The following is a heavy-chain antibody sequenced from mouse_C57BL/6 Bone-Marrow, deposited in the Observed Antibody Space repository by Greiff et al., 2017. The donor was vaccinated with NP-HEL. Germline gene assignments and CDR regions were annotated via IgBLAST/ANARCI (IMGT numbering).Heavy chain of an antibody. CDR2: INPYNGGT. CDR1: GYTFTDYY. Sequence: VQLQQSGPVLVKPGASVKMSCKASGYTFTDYYMNWVKQSHGKSLEWIGVINPYNGGTSYNQKFKGKATLTVDKSSSTAYMELNSLTSEDSAVYYCASPSYYSNYEDYWGQGTTLTVSS. D-gene: IGHD2-5*01. J-gene: IGHJ2*01. CDR3: ASPSYYSNYEDY. V-gene: IGHV1-19*01.